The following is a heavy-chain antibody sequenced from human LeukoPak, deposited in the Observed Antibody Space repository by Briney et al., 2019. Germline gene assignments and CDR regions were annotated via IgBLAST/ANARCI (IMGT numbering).Heavy chain of an antibody. Sequence: ASVKVSCKTSGYTFTDYYMHLVRQAPGQGLEWMGWINPKSGGTNYAQKFQGRVTMTRDTSISTAYMELSRLRSDDTAVYYCALARPPIDYWGQGTLVTVSS. CDR2: INPKSGGT. CDR3: ALARPPIDY. CDR1: GYTFTDYY. J-gene: IGHJ4*02. V-gene: IGHV1-2*02. D-gene: IGHD6-6*01.